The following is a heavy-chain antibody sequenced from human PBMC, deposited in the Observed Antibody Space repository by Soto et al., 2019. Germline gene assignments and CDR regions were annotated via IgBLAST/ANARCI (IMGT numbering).Heavy chain of an antibody. V-gene: IGHV1-18*01. CDR2: INPNSGHT. D-gene: IGHD3-22*01. CDR3: ARGQVVNFDNWFDP. J-gene: IGHJ5*02. Sequence: QIQLLQSGAEVKRPGTSVKVSCQASGYTFTTYGIIWVRQAPGQGLEWMGWINPNSGHTNYAQNLQDRATMTTDASTSTAYMELRSLRSDDTAVYFCARGQVVNFDNWFDPGGQGTLVTVSS. CDR1: GYTFTTYG.